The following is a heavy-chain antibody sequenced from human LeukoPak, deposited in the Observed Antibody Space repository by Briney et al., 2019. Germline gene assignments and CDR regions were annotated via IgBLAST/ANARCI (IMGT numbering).Heavy chain of an antibody. V-gene: IGHV3-48*04. CDR2: ISSSSSSI. CDR3: AGSILTGYPNFDY. Sequence: GGSLRLSCVASGFTFSISSISWVRQAPGKGLEWVSYISSSSSSIYDADSVRGRFTISRDNAKNSLYLQMNSLRAEDTAVYYCAGSILTGYPNFDYWGQGTLVTVSS. J-gene: IGHJ4*02. D-gene: IGHD3-9*01. CDR1: GFTFSISS.